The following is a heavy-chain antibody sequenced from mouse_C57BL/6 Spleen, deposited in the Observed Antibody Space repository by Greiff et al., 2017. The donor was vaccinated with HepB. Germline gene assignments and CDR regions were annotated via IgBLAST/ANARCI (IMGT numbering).Heavy chain of an antibody. CDR1: GYTFTDYE. CDR2: IDPETGGT. J-gene: IGHJ2*01. D-gene: IGHD2-3*01. V-gene: IGHV1-15*01. Sequence: VQLVESGAELVRPGASVTLSCKASGYTFTDYEMHWVKQTPVHGLEWIGAIDPETGGTAYNQKFKGKAILTADKSSSTAYMELRSLTSEDSAVYYCTRSGDDGYYFAYWGQGTTLTVSS. CDR3: TRSGDDGYYFAY.